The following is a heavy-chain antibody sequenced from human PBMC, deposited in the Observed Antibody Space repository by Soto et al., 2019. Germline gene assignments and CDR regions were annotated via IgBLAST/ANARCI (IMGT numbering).Heavy chain of an antibody. CDR1: GYTFTSYY. CDR3: ARSTTPSSRGRGYFDY. V-gene: IGHV1-46*01. CDR2: INPSGGST. Sequence: QVQLVQSGAEVKKPGASVKVSCKASGYTFTSYYMHWVRQAPGQGLEWMGIINPSGGSTSYAQKFQGRVTMTRDTSTSTVYMELSSLRSEDTAVYYCARSTTPSSRGRGYFDYWGQGTLVTVSS. D-gene: IGHD6-19*01. J-gene: IGHJ4*02.